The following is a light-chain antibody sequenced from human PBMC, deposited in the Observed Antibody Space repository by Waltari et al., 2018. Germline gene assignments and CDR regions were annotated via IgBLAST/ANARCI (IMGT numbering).Light chain of an antibody. CDR2: KNK. V-gene: IGLV1-47*01. CDR3: SACYDSLSGWV. CDR1: SSNIGGNY. Sequence: QSVLSQPPSASGTPGQRVTISCSGSSSNIGGNYVYWYQQLPGTAPKLHIYKNKQRPSGFPDRFSGSKSCSSVSLSISGLLSDDEADYYCSACYDSLSGWVFGGGTTVTVL. J-gene: IGLJ3*02.